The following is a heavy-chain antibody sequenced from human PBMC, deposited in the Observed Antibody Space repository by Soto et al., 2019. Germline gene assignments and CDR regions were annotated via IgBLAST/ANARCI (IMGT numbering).Heavy chain of an antibody. CDR3: ARTKCSGGSCYSWSLDY. CDR1: GGSITTGGYY. Sequence: PSETLSRTCTVSGGSITTGGYYWSWIRQLPGKGLEWIGHRYYSESTYYNPSLKSRVSISLDTSKNQFSLKLSFVTAADTAMYYCARTKCSGGSCYSWSLDYWGQGTPVTVS. CDR2: RYYSEST. J-gene: IGHJ4*02. V-gene: IGHV4-31*03. D-gene: IGHD2-15*01.